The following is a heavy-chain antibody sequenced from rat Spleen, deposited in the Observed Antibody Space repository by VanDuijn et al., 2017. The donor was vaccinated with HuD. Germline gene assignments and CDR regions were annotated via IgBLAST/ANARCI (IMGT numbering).Heavy chain of an antibody. CDR3: STAGSFTDYYFAGGFDY. Sequence: EVQLVESGGGLVQPGRSLKLSCAASGFTFSDYNMAWVRQAPTKGLEWVANIVHDGGRTYFRDSVKGRFTISRDNAKSTLYLQMDSLRSEDTATYYCSTAGSFTDYYFAGGFDYWGQGVMVTVSS. CDR1: GFTFSDYN. CDR2: IVHDGGRT. D-gene: IGHD1-6*01. V-gene: IGHV5S10*01. J-gene: IGHJ2*01.